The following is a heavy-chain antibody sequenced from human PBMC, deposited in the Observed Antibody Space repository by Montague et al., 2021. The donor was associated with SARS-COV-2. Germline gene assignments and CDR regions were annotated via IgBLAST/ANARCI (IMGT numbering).Heavy chain of an antibody. CDR1: GGSISNYS. CDR2: IFRSGAT. J-gene: IGHJ6*02. Sequence: SETLSLTCTVSGGSISNYSWSWIRQPPGMGLEWIGYIFRSGATNYNPPLKSRVTISLDTSKTQFSLRLSSVTAADTAIYYCARPSRGSRYFDGVDVWGQGTPVTVSS. D-gene: IGHD3-9*01. V-gene: IGHV4-59*12. CDR3: ARPSRGSRYFDGVDV.